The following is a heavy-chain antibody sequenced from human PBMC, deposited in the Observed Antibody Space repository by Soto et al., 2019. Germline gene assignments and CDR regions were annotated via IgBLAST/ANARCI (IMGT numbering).Heavy chain of an antibody. J-gene: IGHJ6*02. V-gene: IGHV1-3*05. CDR3: ARDPSYYGMDV. CDR2: INAGNGNT. Sequence: QVQLVQSGAEEKKPGASVKVSCKASGYTFTSYAMHWVRQAPGQRLEWMGWINAGNGNTKYSQKFQGRVTITRDTAASTAYMELSSMRSEDTAVYYCARDPSYYGMDVWGQRTTVTVSS. CDR1: GYTFTSYA.